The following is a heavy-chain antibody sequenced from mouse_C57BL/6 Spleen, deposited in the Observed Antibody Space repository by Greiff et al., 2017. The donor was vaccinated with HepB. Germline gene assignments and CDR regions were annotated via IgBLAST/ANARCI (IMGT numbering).Heavy chain of an antibody. D-gene: IGHD2-5*01. Sequence: VQLQESGAELVKPGASVKISCKASGYAFSSYWMNWVKQRPGKGLEWIGQIYPGDGDTNYNGKFKGKATLTADKSSSTAYIQLSSLTSEDSAVYCCARRGYSNYVRAMDYWGQGTSVTVSS. CDR3: ARRGYSNYVRAMDY. CDR2: IYPGDGDT. CDR1: GYAFSSYW. J-gene: IGHJ4*01. V-gene: IGHV1-80*01.